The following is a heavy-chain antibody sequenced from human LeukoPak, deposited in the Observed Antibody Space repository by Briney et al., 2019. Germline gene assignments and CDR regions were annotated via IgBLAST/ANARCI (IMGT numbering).Heavy chain of an antibody. J-gene: IGHJ5*02. D-gene: IGHD3-3*01. V-gene: IGHV1-46*01. CDR2: IDPSGGST. CDR3: ARSSTRTIFGINWFDP. CDR1: GYTFTSYY. Sequence: EASVKVSCKASGYTFTSYYMHWVRQAPGQGLEWMGIIDPSGGSTSYAQKFQGRVTMTRDTSTSTVYMELSSLRSEDTAVYYCARSSTRTIFGINWFDPWGQGTLVTVSS.